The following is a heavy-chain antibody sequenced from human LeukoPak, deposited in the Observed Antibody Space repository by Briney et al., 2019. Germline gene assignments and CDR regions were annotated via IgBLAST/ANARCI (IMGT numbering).Heavy chain of an antibody. CDR3: ARVWGSGSSDDAFDI. D-gene: IGHD3-10*01. V-gene: IGHV4-31*03. CDR2: IYYSGST. CDR1: GGSISSGGYY. Sequence: PSETLSLTCTVSGGSISSGGYYWSWIRQHPGKGLEWIGYIYYSGSTYYNPSLKSRVTISVDTSKNQFSLKLSSVTAADTAVYYCARVWGSGSSDDAFDIWGRGAMVTVSS. J-gene: IGHJ3*02.